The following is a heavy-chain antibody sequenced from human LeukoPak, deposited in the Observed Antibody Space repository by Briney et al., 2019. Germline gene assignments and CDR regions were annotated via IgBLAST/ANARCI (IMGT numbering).Heavy chain of an antibody. Sequence: KPSETLSLTCTVSGGSISSYYWSWIRQPPGKGLEWIGYIYYSGSTNYNPSLESRVTISVDTSKNQFSLKLSSVTAADTAVYYCARYSGSYYQIYYFDYWGQGTLVTVSS. CDR3: ARYSGSYYQIYYFDY. CDR1: GGSISSYY. D-gene: IGHD1-26*01. J-gene: IGHJ4*02. CDR2: IYYSGST. V-gene: IGHV4-59*01.